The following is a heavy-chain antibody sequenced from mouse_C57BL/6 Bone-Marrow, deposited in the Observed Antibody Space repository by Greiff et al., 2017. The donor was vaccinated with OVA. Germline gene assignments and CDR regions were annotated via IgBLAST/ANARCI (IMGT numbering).Heavy chain of an antibody. D-gene: IGHD1-1*01. CDR3: ARGYYYGSSLAWFAY. V-gene: IGHV5-4*03. CDR2: ISDGGSYT. J-gene: IGHJ3*01. Sequence: EVKVEESGGGLVKPGGSLKLSCAASGFTFSSYAMSWVRQTPEKRLEWVATISDGGSYTYYPDNGKGRFTISRDNAKNNLYLKISHLKTEDTAMYYCARGYYYGSSLAWFAYWGQGTLVTVSA. CDR1: GFTFSSYA.